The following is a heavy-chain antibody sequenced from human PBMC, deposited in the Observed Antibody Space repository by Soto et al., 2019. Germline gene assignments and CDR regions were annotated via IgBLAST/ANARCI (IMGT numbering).Heavy chain of an antibody. Sequence: EVQLVESGGGLVQPGGSLRLACAVSGFTVSSYDMHWVRHVTGKGLEWVSTLGAGGDTYFPDSVKGRFTISRDYAKNSLYLQMNNLGAGDTAVYYCARGTMVRGTLDPGISGPLDYWGQGTLVAVSS. V-gene: IGHV3-13*01. CDR3: ARGTMVRGTLDPGISGPLDY. CDR2: LGAGGDT. D-gene: IGHD3-10*01. CDR1: GFTVSSYD. J-gene: IGHJ4*02.